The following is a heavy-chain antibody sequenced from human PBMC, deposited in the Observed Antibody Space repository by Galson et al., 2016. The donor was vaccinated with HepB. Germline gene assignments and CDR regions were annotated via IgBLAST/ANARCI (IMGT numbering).Heavy chain of an antibody. J-gene: IGHJ4*02. CDR3: ARDGVTAASDY. D-gene: IGHD2-8*01. V-gene: IGHV3-7*03. Sequence: SLRLSCAASGFTFSVSCVTWLRQGPGKGLEWVGNIMPDGSETFYADSVKGRFTISRDNAKNSLSLQMNNLRAEDTAVYYCARDGVTAASDYWGQGTLVIVAS. CDR1: GFTFSVSC. CDR2: IMPDGSET.